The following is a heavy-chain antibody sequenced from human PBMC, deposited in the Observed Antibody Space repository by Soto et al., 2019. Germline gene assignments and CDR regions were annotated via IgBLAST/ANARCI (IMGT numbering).Heavy chain of an antibody. CDR3: ARDKDNYYDSSGYYLDAFDI. Sequence: QVQLQESGPGLVKPSQTLSLTCTVSGGSISSGDYYWSWLRQPPGKGLEWIGFIHYSGITDYNPSLKTRVTISVDTSKNQFSLKLSSVTAADTAVYYCARDKDNYYDSSGYYLDAFDIWGQGTMVTVSS. CDR1: GGSISSGDYY. D-gene: IGHD3-22*01. V-gene: IGHV4-30-4*01. CDR2: IHYSGIT. J-gene: IGHJ3*02.